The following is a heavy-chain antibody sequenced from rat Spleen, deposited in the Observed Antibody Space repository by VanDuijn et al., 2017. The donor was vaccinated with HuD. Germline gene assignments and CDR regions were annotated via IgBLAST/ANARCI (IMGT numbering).Heavy chain of an antibody. Sequence: EVQLVESGGGLVQPGRSLKLSCAASGFTFSNYGMHWIRQAPTKGLEWVASISPSGGSTYYRDSVKGRFTISRHTAESSLNLEMDSLRSEDTATYYCVKYSGKYYGYNFLDYWGQGVMVTVSS. D-gene: IGHD1-9*01. J-gene: IGHJ2*01. CDR3: VKYSGKYYGYNFLDY. CDR1: GFTFSNYG. V-gene: IGHV5-19*01. CDR2: ISPSGGST.